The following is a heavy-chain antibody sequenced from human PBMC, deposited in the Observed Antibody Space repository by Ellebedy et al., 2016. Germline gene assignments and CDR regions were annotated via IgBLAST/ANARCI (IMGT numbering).Heavy chain of an antibody. CDR3: TKTLDY. V-gene: IGHV4-31*03. CDR2: IYYSGLS. D-gene: IGHD2/OR15-2a*01. CDR1: GDSISSGGYY. Sequence: SETLSLXXSVSGDSISSGGYYWTWIRQHQGKGLEWIGYIYYSGLSKYNPSLESRLTISVHKSKNQFSLKLNSVTAADTAVYYCTKTLDYWGQGILVTVSS. J-gene: IGHJ4*02.